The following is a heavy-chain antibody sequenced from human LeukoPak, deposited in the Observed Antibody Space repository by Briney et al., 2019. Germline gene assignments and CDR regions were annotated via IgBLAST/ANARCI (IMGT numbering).Heavy chain of an antibody. J-gene: IGHJ4*02. V-gene: IGHV3-23*01. CDR1: GLTFSSYA. Sequence: GGSLGLSCAASGLTFSSYAMSWVRQAPGKGLEWVSAISGSGGSTYYADSVRGRFTISRDNAKNSIYLQMNSLRVEDTAVYYCAKDIVGGGDDYWGQGTLVIVSS. CDR2: ISGSGGST. CDR3: AKDIVGGGDDY. D-gene: IGHD2-21*02.